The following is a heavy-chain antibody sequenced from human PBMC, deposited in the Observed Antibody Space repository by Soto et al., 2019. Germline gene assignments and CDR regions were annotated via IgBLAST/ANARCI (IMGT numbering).Heavy chain of an antibody. CDR1: GYTFTSYG. J-gene: IGHJ4*02. Sequence: ASVKVSCKASGYTFTSYGISWVRQAPGQGLEWMGWISAYNGNTNYAQKLQGRVTMTTDKSTSTAYMELRSLRSDDTAVYYCARDLRAYYDFWSGYSCFDYWGQGTLVTVSS. CDR2: ISAYNGNT. CDR3: ARDLRAYYDFWSGYSCFDY. D-gene: IGHD3-3*01. V-gene: IGHV1-18*01.